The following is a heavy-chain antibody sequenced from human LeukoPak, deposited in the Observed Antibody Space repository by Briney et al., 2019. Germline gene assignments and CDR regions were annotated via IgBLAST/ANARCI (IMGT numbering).Heavy chain of an antibody. D-gene: IGHD3-16*01. CDR1: GGSISSSNW. V-gene: IGHV4-4*02. Sequence: SGTLSLTCAVSGGSISSSNWWSWVRQPPGKGLEWIGEIYQSGSTNYNPSPKSRVTISVDKSKNQFSLKLNSVTAADTAVYYCAQGGTPNWFDPWGQGTLVTVSS. J-gene: IGHJ5*02. CDR3: AQGGTPNWFDP. CDR2: IYQSGST.